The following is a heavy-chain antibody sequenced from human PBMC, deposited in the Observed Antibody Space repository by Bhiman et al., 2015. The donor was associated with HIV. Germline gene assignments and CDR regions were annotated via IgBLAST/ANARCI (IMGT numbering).Heavy chain of an antibody. D-gene: IGHD2-21*02. CDR2: MSSSGRTI. V-gene: IGHV3-48*03. J-gene: IGHJ4*02. Sequence: EVQLVESGGGSVHPGGSLRLSCAASGFAFSTYKMNWVRQAPGKGLEWVAYMSSSGRTIYYADSVKGRFTISRDNTKDSLYLQMNNLRAEDTAVYYCARVGGYCGGDCYLHWGQGTLVTVSS. CDR1: GFAFSTYK. CDR3: ARVGGYCGGDCYLH.